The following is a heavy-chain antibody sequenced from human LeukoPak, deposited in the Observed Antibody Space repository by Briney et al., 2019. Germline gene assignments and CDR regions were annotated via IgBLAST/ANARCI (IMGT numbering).Heavy chain of an antibody. Sequence: GGSLRLSCTASGFTFSSYGMTWVRQAPGKGLEWVSGITEGGSTFYADSVKGRFTISRDNSINTLYMQLNSLRAEDTAVYYCAKPFRECSSATCYVSFDYWGQGILVTVSS. CDR3: AKPFRECSSATCYVSFDY. CDR1: GFTFSSYG. J-gene: IGHJ4*02. V-gene: IGHV3-23*01. D-gene: IGHD2-2*01. CDR2: ITEGGST.